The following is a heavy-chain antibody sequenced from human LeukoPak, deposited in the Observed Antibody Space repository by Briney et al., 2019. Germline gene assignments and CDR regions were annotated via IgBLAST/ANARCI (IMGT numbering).Heavy chain of an antibody. V-gene: IGHV3-30*03. Sequence: GGSLRLSCAASGITVSGNSMIWVRQAPGKGLEWVALISYDGSKRSYADSVKGRFTISRDNSKNTVFLQMNSLRPEDTAVYYCAMLRYSGGWWDYWGQGTLVTVSS. D-gene: IGHD6-19*01. CDR3: AMLRYSGGWWDY. CDR1: GITVSGNS. CDR2: ISYDGSKR. J-gene: IGHJ4*02.